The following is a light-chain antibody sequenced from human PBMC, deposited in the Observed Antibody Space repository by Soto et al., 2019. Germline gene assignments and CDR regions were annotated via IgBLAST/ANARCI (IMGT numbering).Light chain of an antibody. CDR3: QQYGSSPLT. J-gene: IGKJ4*01. Sequence: EIVLTQSPGTLSLSPGERATLSCRASQSVSSSSYLAWYQQKPGQAPRLLIYGASSRATGIPDRFSGSGSGTDFTLTISRLEPEDFAVYYCQQYGSSPLTLGGGNKVEIK. CDR1: QSVSSSSY. CDR2: GAS. V-gene: IGKV3-20*01.